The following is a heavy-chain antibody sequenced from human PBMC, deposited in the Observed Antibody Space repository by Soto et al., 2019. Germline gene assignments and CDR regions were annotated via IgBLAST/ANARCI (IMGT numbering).Heavy chain of an antibody. V-gene: IGHV3-48*02. CDR1: GFTFSPYS. CDR3: ARDRSTIYGVVTPIDY. D-gene: IGHD3-3*01. CDR2: ISSGGDTI. J-gene: IGHJ4*02. Sequence: PGVSLRLSCAVSGFTFSPYSMNWVRQAPGKGLEWISYISSGGDTIYYADSVRGRFTVSRDNTKNSLYLQMDSLRDEDTAVYYCARDRSTIYGVVTPIDYWGQGTLVTVSS.